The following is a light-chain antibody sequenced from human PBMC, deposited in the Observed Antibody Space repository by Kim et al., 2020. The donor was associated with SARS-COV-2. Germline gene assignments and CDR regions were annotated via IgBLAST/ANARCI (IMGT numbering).Light chain of an antibody. CDR2: GTS. CDR1: QSVSRIY. J-gene: IGKJ2*02. V-gene: IGKV3-20*01. CDR3: QQYSNSLGT. Sequence: LSAGDGAPRCGRASQSVSRIYLAWYQQRLGQAPRLLIYGTSGRATVIPDRCSGSGSGTGFTLTISRLEPEDFAVYYCQQYSNSLGTFGQGTKLEI.